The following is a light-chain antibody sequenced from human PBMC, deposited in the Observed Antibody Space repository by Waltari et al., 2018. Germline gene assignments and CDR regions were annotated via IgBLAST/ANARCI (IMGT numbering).Light chain of an antibody. CDR2: GAS. CDR3: QQYNNWPSWT. J-gene: IGKJ1*01. V-gene: IGKV3-15*01. CDR1: QSVSSN. Sequence: EIVMTQSQDTLSVSPGERATLSCSASQSVSSNLAWYQQKPGQAPRLLIYGASTRATGIPARFSGSGSGTEFTLTISSLQSEDFAVYYCQQYNNWPSWTFGQGTKVEIK.